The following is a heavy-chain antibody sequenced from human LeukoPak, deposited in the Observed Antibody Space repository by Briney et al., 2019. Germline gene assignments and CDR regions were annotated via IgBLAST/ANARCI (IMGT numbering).Heavy chain of an antibody. Sequence: SETLSLTCAVSGGSISSNNWWSWVRQPPGKGLEWIGEIYHSGSANYNPSLKSRVTISVDTSKNQFSLKLSSVTAADTAVYYCARAIEVGAMTPFDYWGQGTLVTVSS. D-gene: IGHD1-26*01. J-gene: IGHJ4*02. V-gene: IGHV4-4*02. CDR2: IYHSGSA. CDR1: GGSISSNNW. CDR3: ARAIEVGAMTPFDY.